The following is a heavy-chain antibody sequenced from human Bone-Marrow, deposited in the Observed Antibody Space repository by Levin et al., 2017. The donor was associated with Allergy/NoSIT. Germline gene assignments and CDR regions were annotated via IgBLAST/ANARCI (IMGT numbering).Heavy chain of an antibody. V-gene: IGHV4-38-2*01. Sequence: SETLSLTCAVSGFSISSGYYWGWIRQPPGKGLAWIGSIFHSGSTYYNPSLKSRVTISVDTSKNLFSLKLSSVTAADTAVYYCARANFYDSSGYLYYFDYWGQGTLITVSS. CDR2: IFHSGST. J-gene: IGHJ4*02. D-gene: IGHD3-22*01. CDR1: GFSISSGYY. CDR3: ARANFYDSSGYLYYFDY.